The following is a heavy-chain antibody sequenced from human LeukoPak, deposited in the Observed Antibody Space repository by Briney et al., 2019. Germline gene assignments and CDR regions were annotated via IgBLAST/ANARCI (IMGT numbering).Heavy chain of an antibody. CDR2: IIPIFGTA. CDR3: ARGSSGWYNWFDP. D-gene: IGHD6-19*01. J-gene: IGHJ5*02. CDR1: GYTFTSYG. Sequence: SVKISCKASGYTFTSYGTSWVRQAPGQGLEWMGGIIPIFGTANYAQKFQGRVTITADESTSTAYMELSSLRSEDTAVYYCARGSSGWYNWFDPWGQGTLVTVSS. V-gene: IGHV1-69*13.